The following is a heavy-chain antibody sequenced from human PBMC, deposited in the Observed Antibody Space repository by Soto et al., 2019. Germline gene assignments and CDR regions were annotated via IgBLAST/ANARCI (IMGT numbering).Heavy chain of an antibody. J-gene: IGHJ6*02. V-gene: IGHV4-4*07. Sequence: SETLSLTCTVSVDSITTYYWNWIRQPAGKGLEWIGRIDASGNTNYNPSLNSRVTLSVDTSKKQFSLKLASVTAADTAVYYCARFSNNWFQTEGMDVWGQGTTVTVSS. CDR3: ARFSNNWFQTEGMDV. CDR1: VDSITTYY. D-gene: IGHD1-1*01. CDR2: IDASGNT.